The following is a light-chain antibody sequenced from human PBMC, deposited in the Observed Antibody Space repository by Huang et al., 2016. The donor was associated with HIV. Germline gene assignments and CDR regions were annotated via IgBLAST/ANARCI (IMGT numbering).Light chain of an antibody. J-gene: IGKJ4*01. V-gene: IGKV2-28*01. CDR3: MQALQTPT. Sequence: IVMTQSPLSLPVTPGEPASMSCRSSQSLLHDNQYNYVDWYLQKQGQSPQVLIYLGANRAPGVPDRFSGSGSGTNFTLTINRVEAEDVGIYYCMQALQTPTFGGGTRVEIK. CDR1: QSLLHDNQYNY. CDR2: LGA.